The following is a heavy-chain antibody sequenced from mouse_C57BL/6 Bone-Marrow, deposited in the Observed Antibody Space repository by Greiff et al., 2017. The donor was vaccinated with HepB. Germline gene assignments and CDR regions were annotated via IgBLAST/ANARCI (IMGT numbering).Heavy chain of an antibody. Sequence: VQLQQPGAELVKPGASVKLSCKASGYTFTSYWMHWVKQRPGQGLEWIGMIHPNSGSTNYNEKFKSKATLTVDKTSSTAYMQLSSLTSEDSAVYYCARSGVTSCGYWGQGTTLTVSS. CDR3: ARSGVTSCGY. D-gene: IGHD2-5*01. J-gene: IGHJ2*01. CDR2: IHPNSGST. V-gene: IGHV1-64*01. CDR1: GYTFTSYW.